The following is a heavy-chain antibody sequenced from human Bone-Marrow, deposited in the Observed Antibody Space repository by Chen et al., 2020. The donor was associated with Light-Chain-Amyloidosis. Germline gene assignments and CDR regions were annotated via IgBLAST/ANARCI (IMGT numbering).Heavy chain of an antibody. Sequence: QEELVESGGGVVQPGRSLRLSCAASGLTFSTHAMHWVRQAPGKGLEWVAFIWYDGSNKHYADSVKGRFTISRDNSKNTVFLEMNSLRAEDTAVYFCARDPPGSGFAFDYWGQGTLVTVSS. CDR3: ARDPPGSGFAFDY. V-gene: IGHV3-33*01. CDR2: IWYDGSNK. J-gene: IGHJ4*02. CDR1: GLTFSTHA. D-gene: IGHD3-10*01.